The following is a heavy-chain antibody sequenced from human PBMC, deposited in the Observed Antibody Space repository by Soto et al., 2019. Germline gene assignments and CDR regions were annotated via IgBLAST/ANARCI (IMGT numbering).Heavy chain of an antibody. V-gene: IGHV1-2*02. Sequence: ASVKVSCKASGYTFTGHYIHWVRQAPEQGPEWMGEISPESGATRYAQRFQGRVTMTRDMSITTVHMELNNLSPDDTAVYYCGRGRSGQIVVFYWGQGTPVTVSS. J-gene: IGHJ4*02. CDR1: GYTFTGHY. CDR2: ISPESGAT. CDR3: GRGRSGQIVVFY. D-gene: IGHD1-26*01.